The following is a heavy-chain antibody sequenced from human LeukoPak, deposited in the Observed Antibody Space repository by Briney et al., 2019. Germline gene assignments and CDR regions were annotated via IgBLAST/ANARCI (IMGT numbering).Heavy chain of an antibody. D-gene: IGHD6-13*01. CDR1: GFTFSDYY. CDR2: ISSSGSTI. V-gene: IGHV3-11*01. CDR3: AREGQQLVPYYYYYGMDV. J-gene: IGHJ6*02. Sequence: GGSLRLSCAASGFTFSDYYMSWIRQAPGKGLEWVSYISSSGSTIYYADSVKGRFTISRDNAKNSLYLQMNSLRAEDTAVYYCAREGQQLVPYYYYYGMDVWGQGTTVTVSS.